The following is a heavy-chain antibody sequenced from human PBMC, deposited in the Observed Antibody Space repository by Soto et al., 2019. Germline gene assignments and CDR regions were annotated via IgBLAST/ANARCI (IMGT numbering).Heavy chain of an antibody. D-gene: IGHD6-19*01. V-gene: IGHV4-59*08. J-gene: IGHJ3*02. CDR2: IYYSGST. CDR3: ARRHRLVHRGAFDI. CDR1: GGSISSYY. Sequence: SETLSLTCTVSGGSISSYYWSWIRQPPGKGLEWIGYIYYSGSTNYNPSLKSRVTISVDTSKNQFSLKLIPVPAADTAVYYCARRHRLVHRGAFDIWGQGTMVTVSS.